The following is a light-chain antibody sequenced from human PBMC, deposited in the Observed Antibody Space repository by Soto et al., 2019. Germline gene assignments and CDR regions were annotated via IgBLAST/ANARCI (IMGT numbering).Light chain of an antibody. CDR1: SSDVGGYNY. Sequence: QSVLTQPAPVSGSPGHSITISCTGTSSDVGGYNYVSWYQHHPGKAPKLMVYDVSNRPSGVSNRFSGSKSGNTASLTISGLQPEDEADYYCSSYTTSNTRQIVFGTGTKVTVL. CDR2: DVS. V-gene: IGLV2-14*03. CDR3: SSYTTSNTRQIV. J-gene: IGLJ1*01.